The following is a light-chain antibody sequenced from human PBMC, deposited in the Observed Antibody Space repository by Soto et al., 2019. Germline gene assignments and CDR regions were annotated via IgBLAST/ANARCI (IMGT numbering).Light chain of an antibody. J-gene: IGKJ1*01. V-gene: IGKV1-17*01. CDR3: QQYNSYST. CDR1: QGIRND. CDR2: DVS. Sequence: HIAQSLSSLSASVGDRVTITCRASQGIRNDLGWYQQKPGKAPDLLIFDVSNLESGVPSRFSGSGSGTEFTLTISSLQPDDFATYYCQQYNSYSTFGQGTKVDIK.